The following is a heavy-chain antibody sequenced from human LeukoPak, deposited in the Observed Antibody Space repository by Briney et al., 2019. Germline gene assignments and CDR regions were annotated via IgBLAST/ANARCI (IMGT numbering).Heavy chain of an antibody. J-gene: IGHJ1*01. CDR3: ARGDYGDNYFQH. CDR1: GFTFSTYW. D-gene: IGHD4-17*01. CDR2: IKQDGSEK. Sequence: LGGSLRLSCAAPGFTFSTYWMSWVRQAPGKGLEWVANIKQDGSEKYYVDSVKGRFTISRDNAKNSLYLQMNSLRAEDTAVYYCARGDYGDNYFQHWGQGTLVTVSS. V-gene: IGHV3-7*03.